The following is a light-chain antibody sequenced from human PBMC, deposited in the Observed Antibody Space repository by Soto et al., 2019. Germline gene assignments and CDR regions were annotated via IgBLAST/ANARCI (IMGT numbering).Light chain of an antibody. CDR2: ATS. V-gene: IGKV1-39*01. CDR1: QTISFY. Sequence: IQMTQSPSSLSASVGDTVTITCRASQTISFYLNWYQQKPGRTPNLLIYATSSLQSGVPSRFDGSGSGTKFTLTISSLQPDDFATYYCQQSFSTPHTFGQGTKLELK. J-gene: IGKJ2*01. CDR3: QQSFSTPHT.